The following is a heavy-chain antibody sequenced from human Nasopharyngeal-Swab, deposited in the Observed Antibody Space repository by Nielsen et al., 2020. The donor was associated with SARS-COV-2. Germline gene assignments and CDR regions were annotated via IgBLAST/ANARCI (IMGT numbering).Heavy chain of an antibody. J-gene: IGHJ2*01. CDR2: LYYSGST. CDR3: ARGPRVWSGSYWYFDL. Sequence: SETLSLTCTVSGGSVSSGSYYWTWIRQPPGKGLEWIGYLYYSGSTNYNPSLKSRVTISGDTSKNQFSLKVSSVTAADTAVYYCARGPRVWSGSYWYFDLWGRGTLVTVSS. V-gene: IGHV4-61*01. CDR1: GGSVSSGSYY. D-gene: IGHD3-3*01.